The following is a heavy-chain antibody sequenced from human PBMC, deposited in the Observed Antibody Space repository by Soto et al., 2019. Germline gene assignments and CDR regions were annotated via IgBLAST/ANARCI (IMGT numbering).Heavy chain of an antibody. V-gene: IGHV3-23*01. J-gene: IGHJ3*01. CDR3: GKAPPPADAFDF. CDR1: GITFINYA. CDR2: ISGSGDIT. Sequence: EVQLLESGGGLVQPGGSLRLSCAASGITFINYAMSWVRQAPGKGLEWVSTISGSGDITYHADSVKGRFPISRDNSKKSLYLKMNSLRPGDPAVIYGGKAPPPADAFDFWGQGTVVTVSS.